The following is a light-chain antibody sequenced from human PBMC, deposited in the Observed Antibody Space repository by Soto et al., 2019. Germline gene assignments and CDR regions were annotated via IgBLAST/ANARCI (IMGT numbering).Light chain of an antibody. J-gene: IGLJ1*01. V-gene: IGLV2-14*01. Sequence: QSVMTQPAWVSGSPGQSITISCTGTSSDVGGYNYVSWYQQHPGKAPKLMIYEVSNRPSGVSNRFSGSKSGNTASLTISGLQAEDEADYYCSSYTSSSTNVFGTGTKLTVL. CDR3: SSYTSSSTNV. CDR2: EVS. CDR1: SSDVGGYNY.